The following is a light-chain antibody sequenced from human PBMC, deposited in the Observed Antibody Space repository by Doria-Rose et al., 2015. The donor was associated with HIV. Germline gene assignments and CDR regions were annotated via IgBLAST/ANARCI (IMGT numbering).Light chain of an antibody. CDR2: DAS. CDR1: QSVSSNY. V-gene: IGKV3-20*01. J-gene: IGKJ5*01. Sequence: EIVLTQSPGTLSLSPGEGATLSCRASQSVSSNYLAWYQQKPGQAPRLLMSDASNRATGIPDRFSGDGSGADFTLTISRLEPEDFAVYYCQQYGSSVTFGQGTRLEI. CDR3: QQYGSSVT.